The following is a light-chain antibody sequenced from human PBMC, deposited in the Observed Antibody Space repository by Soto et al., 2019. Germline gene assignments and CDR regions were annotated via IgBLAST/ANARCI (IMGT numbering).Light chain of an antibody. CDR2: YTS. J-gene: IGKJ4*01. CDR1: QSISGN. Sequence: DIVMMQSPTTLSVSPGERATLSCRASQSISGNLAWYQQKPGQAPRLLIYYTSTRATGLPARFSGSGSGREFTLTISSLQSEDFAVYNCQQYINRLSFGGGTKVDIK. V-gene: IGKV3-15*01. CDR3: QQYINRLS.